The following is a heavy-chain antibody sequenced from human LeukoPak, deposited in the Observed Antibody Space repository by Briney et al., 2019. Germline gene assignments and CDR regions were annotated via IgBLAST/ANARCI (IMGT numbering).Heavy chain of an antibody. CDR3: AKDPRLWFGEGYFDY. CDR2: ISGSGGST. D-gene: IGHD3-10*01. CDR1: GGSISSSSYY. J-gene: IGHJ4*02. Sequence: ETLSLTCTVSGGSISSSSYYWGWIRQPPGKGLEWVSAISGSGGSTYYADSVKGRFTISRDNSKNTLYLQMNSLRAEDTAVYYCAKDPRLWFGEGYFDYWGQGTLATVSS. V-gene: IGHV3-23*01.